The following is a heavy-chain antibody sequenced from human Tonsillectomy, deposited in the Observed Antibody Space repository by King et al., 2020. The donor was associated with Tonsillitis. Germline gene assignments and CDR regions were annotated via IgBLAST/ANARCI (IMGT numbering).Heavy chain of an antibody. CDR3: ARVVGKLWFGELLFLGGAFDI. CDR1: GYTFTSYG. J-gene: IGHJ3*02. Sequence: QLVQSGAEVKKPGASVKVSCKASGYTFTSYGISWVRQAPGQGLEWMGWISAYNGNTNYAQKLQGRVTMTTDTYTSTAYMVLRSLRSDDTAVYYCARVVGKLWFGELLFLGGAFDIWGQGTMVTVSS. V-gene: IGHV1-18*04. D-gene: IGHD3-10*01. CDR2: ISAYNGNT.